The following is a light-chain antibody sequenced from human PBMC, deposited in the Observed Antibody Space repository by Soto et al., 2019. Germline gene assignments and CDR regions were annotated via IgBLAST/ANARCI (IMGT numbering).Light chain of an antibody. CDR1: SGHSTYA. Sequence: QPVLTQSPSASASLGASVKLTCTLSSGHSTYAIAWHQHQSEKGPRYLMKLNSDGSHSKGDGIPDRFSGSSSGAERYLTISSLQSEDEADYYCQTWDSGLWVFGGGTKVTVL. J-gene: IGLJ3*02. V-gene: IGLV4-69*01. CDR2: LNSDGSH. CDR3: QTWDSGLWV.